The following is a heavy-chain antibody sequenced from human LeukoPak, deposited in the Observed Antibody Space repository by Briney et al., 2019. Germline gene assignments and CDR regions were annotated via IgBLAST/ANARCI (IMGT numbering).Heavy chain of an antibody. D-gene: IGHD3-10*01. CDR3: ARDKKVLWFGELPYGFYYYGMDV. CDR2: INPNSGGT. Sequence: ASVTVSCKAPGYTFTGYYMHWVRQAPGQGLEWMGWINPNSGGTNYAQKFQGRVTMTRDTSISTAYMELSRLRSDDTAVYYCARDKKVLWFGELPYGFYYYGMDVWGQGTTVTVSS. V-gene: IGHV1-2*02. CDR1: GYTFTGYY. J-gene: IGHJ6*02.